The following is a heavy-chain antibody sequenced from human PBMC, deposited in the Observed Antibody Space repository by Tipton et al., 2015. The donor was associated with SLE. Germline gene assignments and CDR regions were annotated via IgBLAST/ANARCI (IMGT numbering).Heavy chain of an antibody. V-gene: IGHV4-59*11. J-gene: IGHJ4*02. D-gene: IGHD4-17*01. CDR2: IYYSGST. CDR3: ASFDYGDYWY. CDR1: GGSISSHY. Sequence: TLSLTCTVSGGSISSHYWSWIRQPPGKGLEWIGYIYYSGSTNYNPSLKSRVTISVDTSKNQFSLKLSSVTAADTAVYYCASFDYGDYWYWGQGTLVTVSS.